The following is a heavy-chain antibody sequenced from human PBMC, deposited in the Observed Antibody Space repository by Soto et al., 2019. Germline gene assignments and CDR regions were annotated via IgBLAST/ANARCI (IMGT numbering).Heavy chain of an antibody. CDR1: GYTFTGYY. V-gene: IGHV1-2*04. J-gene: IGHJ6*02. CDR2: INPNSGGT. Sequence: ASVKVSCKASGYTFTGYYMHWVRQAPGQGLEWMGWINPNSGGTNYAQKFQGWVTMTRDTSISTAYMSLSRLRSDDTAVDYCARELIPTPGYYYGMDVGGQGTTVTVFS. CDR3: ARELIPTPGYYYGMDV. D-gene: IGHD2-15*01.